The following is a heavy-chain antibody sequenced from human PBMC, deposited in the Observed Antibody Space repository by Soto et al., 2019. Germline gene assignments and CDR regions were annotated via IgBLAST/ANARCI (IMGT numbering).Heavy chain of an antibody. CDR3: AKTTGEGFLSYYYHYMDV. D-gene: IGHD3-16*01. Sequence: GGSLRLSCAASGFNLRDYAMTWVRQAPGKGLEWVTGISGSGSSTYYGDSVKGRFSISRDNSKNTLNLQMNSLRAEDTAVYFCAKTTGEGFLSYYYHYMDVWGKGTTVTVSS. V-gene: IGHV3-23*01. J-gene: IGHJ6*03. CDR1: GFNLRDYA. CDR2: ISGSGSST.